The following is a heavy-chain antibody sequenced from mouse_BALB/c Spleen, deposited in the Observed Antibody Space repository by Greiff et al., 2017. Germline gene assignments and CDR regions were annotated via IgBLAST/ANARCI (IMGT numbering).Heavy chain of an antibody. Sequence: EVQLVESGGGLVQPGGSRKLSCAASGFTFSSFGMHWVRQAPEKGLEWVAYISSGSSTIYYADTVKGRFTISRDNPKNTLFLQMTSLRSEDTAMYYCARGDYYGSFDYWGQGTTLTVSS. D-gene: IGHD1-1*01. CDR2: ISSGSSTI. CDR1: GFTFSSFG. V-gene: IGHV5-17*02. J-gene: IGHJ2*01. CDR3: ARGDYYGSFDY.